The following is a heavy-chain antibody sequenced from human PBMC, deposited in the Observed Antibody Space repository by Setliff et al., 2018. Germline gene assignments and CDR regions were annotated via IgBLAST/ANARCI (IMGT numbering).Heavy chain of an antibody. V-gene: IGHV1-18*01. CDR1: GYSFTNYG. CDR2: NSV. J-gene: IGHJ4*02. D-gene: IGHD2-15*01. CDR3: ARGHDYGGNDFFDH. Sequence: ASVKVSCKPSGYSFTNYGINWVRQAPGQGLEWMGWNSVYARRFQGRVTMTRDTSTRTVYMELNRLKSEDTAVYYCARGHDYGGNDFFDHWGQGTLVTVSS.